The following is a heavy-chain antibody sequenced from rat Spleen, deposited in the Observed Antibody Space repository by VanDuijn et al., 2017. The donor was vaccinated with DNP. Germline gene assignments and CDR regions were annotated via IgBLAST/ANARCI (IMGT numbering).Heavy chain of an antibody. CDR1: GFTFNNYW. V-gene: IGHV5-31*01. Sequence: EVQLVESGGGLVQPGRSMKLSCVASGFTFNNYWMTWIRPVPGKGLEGVASITSSGGSTYHPDSVKGRFTISRDNAKNTLYLQMESLRSEDSATYYCARGNYPGINTFDYWGQGVKVTVSS. CDR2: ITSSGGST. CDR3: ARGNYPGINTFDY. J-gene: IGHJ2*01. D-gene: IGHD1-4*01.